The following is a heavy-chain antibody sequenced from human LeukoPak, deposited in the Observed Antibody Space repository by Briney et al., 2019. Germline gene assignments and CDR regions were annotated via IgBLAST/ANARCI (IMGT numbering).Heavy chain of an antibody. CDR3: ARDVVRGYCSSTSCYNFDY. CDR1: GYTFTSYG. Sequence: ASVKVSCKASGYTFTSYGISWVRQAPGQGLEWMGWISAYNGNTNYAQKLQGRVTMTTDTSTSTAYMELRSLRSDDTAVYYCARDVVRGYCSSTSCYNFDYWGQGTLVTVSS. D-gene: IGHD2-2*02. J-gene: IGHJ4*02. V-gene: IGHV1-18*01. CDR2: ISAYNGNT.